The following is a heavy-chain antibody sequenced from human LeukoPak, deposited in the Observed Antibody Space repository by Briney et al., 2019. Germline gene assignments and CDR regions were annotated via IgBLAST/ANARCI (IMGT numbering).Heavy chain of an antibody. V-gene: IGHV3-48*03. CDR2: ISGSGRNI. D-gene: IGHD6-25*01. CDR3: ARDSSEAGDQHDY. CDR1: GFTFSSYE. J-gene: IGHJ4*02. Sequence: GGSLRLSCAGSGFTFSSYEMNWVRQAPGKGLEWVSYISGSGRNIAYADSVKGRFTVSRDNAKNSLYLQMNSLRAEDTAFYYCARDSSEAGDQHDYWGQGTLVTVSS.